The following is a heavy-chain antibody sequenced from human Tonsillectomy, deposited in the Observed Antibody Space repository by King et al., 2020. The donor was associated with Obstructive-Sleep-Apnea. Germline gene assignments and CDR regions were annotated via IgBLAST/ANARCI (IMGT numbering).Heavy chain of an antibody. V-gene: IGHV1-2*02. Sequence: VQLVQSGAEVKKPGGSVKVSCKASGYTFTGYYMNWVRQAPGQGLEWMGWINPNSGDTNYGQKFQGRVTMTRDTSIRTAYMELNRLRSDDTAVYYCARDRRGSYWGGGMDVWGQGTTVTVSS. CDR2: INPNSGDT. D-gene: IGHD1-26*01. CDR3: ARDRRGSYWGGGMDV. CDR1: GYTFTGYY. J-gene: IGHJ6*02.